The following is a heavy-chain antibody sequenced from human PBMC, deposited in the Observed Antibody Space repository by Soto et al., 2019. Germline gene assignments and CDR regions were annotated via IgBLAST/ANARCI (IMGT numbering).Heavy chain of an antibody. J-gene: IGHJ6*02. Sequence: PGGSLRLSCAASGFIFRDFYMSWIRQVPGKGLEWLSKISSSSSSTDYADSVKGRFTISRDNAKNSLYLQMSSLRAEDTAVYYCARDPGTGYYGSRTAYYYYGMDVWGQGTTVTVSS. D-gene: IGHD3-10*01. CDR3: ARDPGTGYYGSRTAYYYYGMDV. CDR1: GFIFRDFY. V-gene: IGHV3-11*06. CDR2: ISSSSSST.